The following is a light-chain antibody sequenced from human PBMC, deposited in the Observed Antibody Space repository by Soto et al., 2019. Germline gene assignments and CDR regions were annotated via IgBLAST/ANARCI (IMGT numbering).Light chain of an antibody. CDR2: GAS. V-gene: IGKV3-20*01. J-gene: IGKJ4*01. Sequence: DTVSTQSPGTLSLSPGERAALSCRASQSVSSSYLAWYQQKPGQAPRLLIYGASNRATGIPDRFSGSGSGTDFTLTISRLEPEDFAVYYCQQYDNSPLTFGGGTKVEIK. CDR3: QQYDNSPLT. CDR1: QSVSSSY.